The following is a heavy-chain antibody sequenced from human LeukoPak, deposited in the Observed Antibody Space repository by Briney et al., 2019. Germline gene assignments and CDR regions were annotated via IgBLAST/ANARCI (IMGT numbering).Heavy chain of an antibody. J-gene: IGHJ6*02. D-gene: IGHD3-10*01. CDR2: IYYSGST. CDR1: GVSISSYY. CDR3: ARLLYYGSGSYYNNPNYYYGMDV. Sequence: NPSETLSLTCTVSGVSISSYYWSWIRQPPGKGLEWVGYIYYSGSTNYNPSLKSQVTISVDTSKNQFSLKLSSVTAADTAVYYCARLLYYGSGSYYNNPNYYYGMDVWGQGTTVTVSS. V-gene: IGHV4-59*08.